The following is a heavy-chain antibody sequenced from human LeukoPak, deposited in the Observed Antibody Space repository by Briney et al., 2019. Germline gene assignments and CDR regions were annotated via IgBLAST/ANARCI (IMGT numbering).Heavy chain of an antibody. V-gene: IGHV4-4*07. J-gene: IGHJ4*02. D-gene: IGHD4-17*01. Sequence: SETLSLTYTVSGGSISSYYWSWIRQPAGKGLEWIGRIYTSGSTNYNPSLKSRVTMSVDTSKNQFSLKLSSVTAADTAVYYCARDAGDYGDYWAYDYWGQGTLVTVSS. CDR1: GGSISSYY. CDR3: ARDAGDYGDYWAYDY. CDR2: IYTSGST.